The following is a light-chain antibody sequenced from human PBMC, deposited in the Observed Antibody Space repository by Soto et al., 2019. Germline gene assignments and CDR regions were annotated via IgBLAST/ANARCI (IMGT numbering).Light chain of an antibody. CDR1: ENVSNNY. CDR2: GSS. J-gene: IGKJ2*01. Sequence: EVVLTQSPGTLSLSPGERATLSCRASENVSNNYLAWYQQKPGQAPRLLIFGSSDRAAGIPDRFSGSGSGTDFTLTISTLEPEDFAVYYCQQYGSSPPYTFGQGTKLVIK. CDR3: QQYGSSPPYT. V-gene: IGKV3-20*01.